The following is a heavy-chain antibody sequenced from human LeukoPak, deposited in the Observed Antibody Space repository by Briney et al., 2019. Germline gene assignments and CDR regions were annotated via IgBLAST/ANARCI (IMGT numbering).Heavy chain of an antibody. J-gene: IGHJ4*02. V-gene: IGHV3-23*01. CDR2: ISGSGGST. CDR1: GFTFSSYA. Sequence: GGSLRLSCAASGFTFSSYAMSWVRQAPGKGLEWVSAISGSGGSTYYADSVKGRFTISRDNSKNTLYLQMNSLRAEDTAVYYCAKDRDDSSGYYYPGDYWGQGTLVTVSS. D-gene: IGHD3-22*01. CDR3: AKDRDDSSGYYYPGDY.